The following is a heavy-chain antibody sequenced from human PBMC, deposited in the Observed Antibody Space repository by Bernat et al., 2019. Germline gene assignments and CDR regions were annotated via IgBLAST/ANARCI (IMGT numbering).Heavy chain of an antibody. CDR3: ARVYCSGGSCYGPFDY. CDR1: GFTFSSYG. Sequence: QVQLVESGGGVVQPGRSLRLSCAASGFTFSSYGMHWVRQAPGKGLEWVAVIWYDGSNKYYADSVKGRFTISRDDSKNTLYLQMNSLRAEDTAVYYCARVYCSGGSCYGPFDYWGQGPLVTVSS. D-gene: IGHD2-15*01. V-gene: IGHV3-33*01. J-gene: IGHJ4*02. CDR2: IWYDGSNK.